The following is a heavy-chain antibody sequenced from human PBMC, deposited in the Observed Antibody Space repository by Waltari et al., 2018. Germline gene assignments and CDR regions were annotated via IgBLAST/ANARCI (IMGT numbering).Heavy chain of an antibody. Sequence: QVQLQESGPGLVKPSETLSLTCTVSGGSISRYYRTWIRQPPGKGLDWIGYIYYGGSTNYNPSLKSRVTISVDTSKNQFSLKLSSVTAADTAVYYGARHAAAAGTSFDPWGQGTLVTVSS. V-gene: IGHV4-59*01. J-gene: IGHJ5*02. CDR1: GGSISRYY. CDR2: IYYGGST. D-gene: IGHD6-13*01. CDR3: ARHAAAAGTSFDP.